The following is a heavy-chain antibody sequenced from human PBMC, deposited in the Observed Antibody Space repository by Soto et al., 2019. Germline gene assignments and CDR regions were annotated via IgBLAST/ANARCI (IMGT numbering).Heavy chain of an antibody. CDR1: GFTFSSYG. Sequence: LRLSCAASGFTFSSYGMHWVRQAPGKGLEWVAVIWYDGSNKYYADSVKGRFTISRDNSKNTLYLQMNSLRAEDTAVYYCARDPGYYYDSSGYYPDAFDIWGQGTMVTVSS. D-gene: IGHD3-22*01. CDR2: IWYDGSNK. CDR3: ARDPGYYYDSSGYYPDAFDI. J-gene: IGHJ3*02. V-gene: IGHV3-33*01.